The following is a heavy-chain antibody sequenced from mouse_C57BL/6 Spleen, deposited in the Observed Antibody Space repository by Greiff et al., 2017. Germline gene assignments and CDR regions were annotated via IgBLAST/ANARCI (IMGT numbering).Heavy chain of an antibody. Sequence: EVQLVESGGGLVKPGASLKLSCAASGFTFSSYAMSWVRQTPEQRLEWVATISDGGSYTEYPDNVKGRFTISRDNAKNNLYLQMSHLKSEDTAMYYCAREGTTVVACRYLYFDVWGTGTTVTVSS. CDR2: ISDGGSYT. CDR3: AREGTTVVACRYLYFDV. D-gene: IGHD1-1*01. CDR1: GFTFSSYA. V-gene: IGHV5-4*01. J-gene: IGHJ1*03.